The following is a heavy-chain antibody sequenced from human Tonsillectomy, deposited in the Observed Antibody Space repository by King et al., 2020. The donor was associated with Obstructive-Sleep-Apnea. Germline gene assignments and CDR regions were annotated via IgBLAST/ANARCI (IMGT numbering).Heavy chain of an antibody. CDR2: ISDDGGNK. Sequence: VQLVESGGGVVQPGRSLRLSCAASGFTFSSFGMHWVRQAPGKGLEWLAFISDDGGNKYYADSVKGRFTISRDNAKNTLYLQMNSLRAEDPGVYYCAKGDVDISMVLYYGLDVWGQGTTVTV. CDR3: AKGDVDISMVLYYGLDV. D-gene: IGHD5-18*01. CDR1: GFTFSSFG. J-gene: IGHJ6*02. V-gene: IGHV3-30*18.